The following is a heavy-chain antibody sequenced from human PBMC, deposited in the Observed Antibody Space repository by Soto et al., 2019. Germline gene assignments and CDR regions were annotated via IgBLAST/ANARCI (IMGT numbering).Heavy chain of an antibody. V-gene: IGHV3-48*01. Sequence: EVQLMESGGGLVQPGGSLRLSCAASRFTFSSYSMNWVRQAPGKGLEWISYISSSSSTIYYADSVKGRFTISRDNAKTSVYLQSNSLRAEYTAVYYCARDMSWALGTPDHWGQGALVIVSS. CDR3: ARDMSWALGTPDH. CDR2: ISSSSSTI. J-gene: IGHJ4*02. CDR1: RFTFSSYS. D-gene: IGHD6-13*01.